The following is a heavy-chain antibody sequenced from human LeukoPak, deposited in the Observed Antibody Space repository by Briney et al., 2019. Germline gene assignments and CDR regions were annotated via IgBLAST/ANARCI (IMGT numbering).Heavy chain of an antibody. CDR2: ISGSGGSI. CDR3: VKDEDARPMYFQD. J-gene: IGHJ1*01. V-gene: IGHV3-23*01. D-gene: IGHD3-10*02. CDR1: GFTFISYA. Sequence: PAGSLCLTCAASGFTFISYAMSWVRHAPGKGLEWVSAISGSGGSIYYAASVKGRFTVSRDNSKNTLYLQMNTLRAEDTAVYYCVKDEDARPMYFQDWGQGTLVTVSS.